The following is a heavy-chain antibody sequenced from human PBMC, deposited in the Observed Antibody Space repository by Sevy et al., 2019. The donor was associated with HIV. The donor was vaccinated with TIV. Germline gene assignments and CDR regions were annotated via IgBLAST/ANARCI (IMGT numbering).Heavy chain of an antibody. D-gene: IGHD6-13*01. Sequence: GGSLRLSCAASGFTFSSYAMHWVRQAPGKGLEWVAVISYDGSNKYYADSVKGRLTISRDNSKNTRYLQMNSLRAEDTAVYYCARDIAELGLYYYYYGMDVWGQGTTVTVSS. CDR2: ISYDGSNK. V-gene: IGHV3-30-3*01. CDR1: GFTFSSYA. J-gene: IGHJ6*02. CDR3: ARDIAELGLYYYYYGMDV.